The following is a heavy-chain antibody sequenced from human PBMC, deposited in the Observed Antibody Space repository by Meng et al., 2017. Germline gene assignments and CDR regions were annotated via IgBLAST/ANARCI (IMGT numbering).Heavy chain of an antibody. J-gene: IGHJ4*02. V-gene: IGHV4-61*01. Sequence: SETLSLTCTVSGGSVSSGSYYWSWIRQPPGKGLERIGYIYYSGSTNYNPSLKSRVTISVDTSKNQFSLKLSSVTAADTAVYYCARHHYDSSGYYYYFDYWGQGTLVTVSS. CDR1: GGSVSSGSYY. CDR3: ARHHYDSSGYYYYFDY. D-gene: IGHD3-22*01. CDR2: IYYSGST.